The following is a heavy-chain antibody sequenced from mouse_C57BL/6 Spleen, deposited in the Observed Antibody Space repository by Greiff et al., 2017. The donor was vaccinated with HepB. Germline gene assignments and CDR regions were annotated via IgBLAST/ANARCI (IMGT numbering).Heavy chain of an antibody. J-gene: IGHJ2*01. CDR3: ARLYYYGSSFYFDY. D-gene: IGHD1-1*01. V-gene: IGHV1-18*01. CDR2: INPNNGGT. Sequence: EVQLQQSGPELVKPGASAKIPCKASGYTFTDYNMDWVKQSHGKSLEWIGDINPNNGGTIYNQKFKGKATLTVDKSSSTAYMELRSLTSEDTAVYYCARLYYYGSSFYFDYWGQGTTLTVSS. CDR1: GYTFTDYN.